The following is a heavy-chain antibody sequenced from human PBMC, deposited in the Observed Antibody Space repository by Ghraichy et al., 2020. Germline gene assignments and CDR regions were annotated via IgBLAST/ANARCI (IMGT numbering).Heavy chain of an antibody. V-gene: IGHV3-66*01. CDR3: ARETGYSSSWYRVVSVPKTDY. CDR1: GFTVSSNY. CDR2: IYSGGST. J-gene: IGHJ4*02. D-gene: IGHD6-13*01. Sequence: GGSLRLSCAASGFTVSSNYMSWVRQAPGKGLEWVSVIYSGGSTYYADSVKGRFTISRDNSKNTLYLQMNSLRAEDTAVYYCARETGYSSSWYRVVSVPKTDYWGQGTLVTVSS.